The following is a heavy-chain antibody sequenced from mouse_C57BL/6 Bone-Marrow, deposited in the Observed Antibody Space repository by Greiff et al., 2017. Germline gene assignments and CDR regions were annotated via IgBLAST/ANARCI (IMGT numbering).Heavy chain of an antibody. CDR3: ARRGLRRYFDY. CDR2: ISGGGGNT. Sequence: DVKLVESGGGLVKPGGSLKLSCAASGFTFSSYTMSWVRQTPEKRLEWVATISGGGGNTYYPDSVKGRFTISRDNAKNTLYLQMSSLRSEDTALYYCARRGLRRYFDYWGQGTTLTVSS. V-gene: IGHV5-9*01. CDR1: GFTFSSYT. J-gene: IGHJ2*01. D-gene: IGHD2-4*01.